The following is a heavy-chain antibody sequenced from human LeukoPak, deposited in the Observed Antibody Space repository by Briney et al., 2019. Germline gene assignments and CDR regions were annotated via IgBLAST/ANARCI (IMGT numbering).Heavy chain of an antibody. CDR1: GFTFSSYA. J-gene: IGHJ5*02. CDR2: ITTSGGST. D-gene: IGHD6-13*01. V-gene: IGHV3-23*01. CDR3: ARLGSTWYPDS. Sequence: GGSLRLSCAASGFTFSSYAMSWVRQAPGKGLEWVSAITTSGGSTYYADSVKGRFTISRDNSKNTLSLQMDSLKVDDTAVYYCARLGSTWYPDSWGQGTLVTVPS.